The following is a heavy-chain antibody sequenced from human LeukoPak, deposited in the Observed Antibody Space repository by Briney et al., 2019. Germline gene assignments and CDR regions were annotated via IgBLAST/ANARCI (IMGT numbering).Heavy chain of an antibody. Sequence: GRSLRLSCAASGFAFSSYWMHWVRKAPGKGLVWFSRINSDGSSTTHADSVQGRFTISRDNAKNTLYLQMDSLRADDTAVYYCARSVYSYYANWFDPWGQGTLVTVSS. CDR1: GFAFSSYW. CDR3: ARSVYSYYANWFDP. CDR2: INSDGSST. D-gene: IGHD4-11*01. J-gene: IGHJ5*02. V-gene: IGHV3-74*01.